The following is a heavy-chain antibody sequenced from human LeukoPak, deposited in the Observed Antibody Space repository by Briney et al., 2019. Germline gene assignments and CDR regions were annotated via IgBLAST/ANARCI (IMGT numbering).Heavy chain of an antibody. CDR3: VKSFYASPPAGMDV. Sequence: GGSLRLSCAVSGLTFSSSWMDWVRQAPGKGLEWVASINPDGNKKYSADSVKGRFTISRDNAKSSLYLQMNSLRVEDTALYYCVKSFYASPPAGMDVWGQGTTVTVSS. J-gene: IGHJ6*02. D-gene: IGHD2-2*01. V-gene: IGHV3-7*03. CDR2: INPDGNKK. CDR1: GLTFSSSW.